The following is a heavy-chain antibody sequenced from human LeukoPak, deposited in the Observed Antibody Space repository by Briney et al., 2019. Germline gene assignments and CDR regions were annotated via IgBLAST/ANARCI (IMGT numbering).Heavy chain of an antibody. CDR3: ARRRVRGVIHYFYYFDY. V-gene: IGHV4-34*01. Sequence: GSLRLSCAASGFTFSTYSMNWVRQAPGKGLEWIGEINHSGSTNYNPSLKSRVTISVDTSKNQFSLKLSSVTAADTAVYYCARRRVRGVIHYFYYFDYWGQGTLVTVSS. J-gene: IGHJ4*02. CDR1: GFTFSTYS. D-gene: IGHD3-10*01. CDR2: INHSGST.